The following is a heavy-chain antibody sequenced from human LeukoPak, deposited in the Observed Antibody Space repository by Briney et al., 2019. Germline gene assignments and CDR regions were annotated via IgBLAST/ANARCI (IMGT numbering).Heavy chain of an antibody. J-gene: IGHJ3*02. V-gene: IGHV6-1*01. D-gene: IGHD3-10*01. CDR1: GDSVSSNSAA. Sequence: SQTLSLTCAISGDSVSSNSAAWNWIRQSPSRGLEWLGRTYYRSKWYNDYAVSVKSRITINPDTSKNQFSLQPNSVTPEDTAVYYCARGKDYYGSEESDAFDIWGQGTMVTVSS. CDR3: ARGKDYYGSEESDAFDI. CDR2: TYYRSKWYN.